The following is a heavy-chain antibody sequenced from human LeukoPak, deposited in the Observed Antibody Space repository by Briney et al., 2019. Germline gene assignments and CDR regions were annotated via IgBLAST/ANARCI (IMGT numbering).Heavy chain of an antibody. V-gene: IGHV5-51*01. CDR1: KNSFTKSW. CDR3: ARSAGHCGSALCYSYNWFDP. Sequence: GESLKISCQGSKNSFTKSWVAWVRQKPGKGLEWMGIIYPDDSDTRYNPSFEGQVTISADKSTNTAYLQWNSLKASDTAMYYCARSAGHCGSALCYSYNWFDPWGQGTLVTVSS. J-gene: IGHJ5*02. CDR2: IYPDDSDT. D-gene: IGHD2-21*01.